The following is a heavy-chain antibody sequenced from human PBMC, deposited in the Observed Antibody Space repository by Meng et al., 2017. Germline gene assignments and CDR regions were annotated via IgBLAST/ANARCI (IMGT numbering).Heavy chain of an antibody. J-gene: IGHJ4*02. CDR1: GYTFTGYY. V-gene: IGHV1-2*06. CDR2: INPNSGGT. D-gene: IGHD6-19*01. CDR3: ARSYSSGWYLRPDY. Sequence: ASVKVSCKASGYTFTGYYMHWVRQAPGQGLEWMGRINPNSGGTNYAQKFQGRVTMTRDTSISTDYMELSRLRSDDTAVYYCARSYSSGWYLRPDYWGQGTLVTVSS.